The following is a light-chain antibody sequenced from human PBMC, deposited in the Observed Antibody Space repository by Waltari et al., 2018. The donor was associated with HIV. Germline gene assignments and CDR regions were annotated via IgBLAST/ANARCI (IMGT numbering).Light chain of an antibody. CDR3: AVWDVSLNGRV. Sequence: QSVLSQPPSASGTPGQRVTVSCSGSSSNIGSNHVYWYQQFPGTAPKLLIYRNYQRPSGVPDRFSGSKSGTSASLAISGLRSEDEADYYCAVWDVSLNGRVFGGGTKLTVL. CDR1: SSNIGSNH. V-gene: IGLV1-47*01. CDR2: RNY. J-gene: IGLJ3*02.